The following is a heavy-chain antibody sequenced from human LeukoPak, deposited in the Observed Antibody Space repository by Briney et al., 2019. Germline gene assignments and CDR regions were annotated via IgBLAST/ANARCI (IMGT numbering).Heavy chain of an antibody. Sequence: ASVKVSCKASGYTFTSYYMHWVRQAPGQGLEWMGIINPSGGSTSYAQKFQGRVTMTRDMSTSTVYMELSSLRSEDTAVYYCARGALDYYGSGSYHWFDPWGQGTLVTVSS. CDR3: ARGALDYYGSGSYHWFDP. V-gene: IGHV1-46*01. D-gene: IGHD3-10*01. J-gene: IGHJ5*02. CDR1: GYTFTSYY. CDR2: INPSGGST.